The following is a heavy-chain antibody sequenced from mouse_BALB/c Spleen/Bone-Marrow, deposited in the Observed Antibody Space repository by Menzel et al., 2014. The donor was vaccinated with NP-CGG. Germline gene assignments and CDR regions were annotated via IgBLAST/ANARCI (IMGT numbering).Heavy chain of an antibody. CDR1: GFNIKDTY. CDR2: IDPANGNT. Sequence: VQLQQSGAELVKPGASVKLSCTASGFNIKDTYMHWVKQRPEQGLEWIGRIDPANGNTKYDPKFQGKATITADTSSNTAYLQLSSLRSEDTAVYYCARWEYYAMDSWGQGTSVTVSS. D-gene: IGHD4-1*01. CDR3: ARWEYYAMDS. V-gene: IGHV14-3*02. J-gene: IGHJ4*01.